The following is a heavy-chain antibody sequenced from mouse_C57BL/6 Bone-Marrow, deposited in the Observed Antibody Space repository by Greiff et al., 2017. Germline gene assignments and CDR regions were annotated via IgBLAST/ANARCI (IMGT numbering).Heavy chain of an antibody. CDR1: GFTFSDYG. D-gene: IGHD2-4*01. J-gene: IGHJ3*01. CDR2: ISSGSSTI. Sequence: EVKLVESGGGLVKPGGSLKLSCAASGFTFSDYGMHWVRQAPEKGLEWVAYISSGSSTIYYADTVKGRFTISRDNAKNTLFLQMTSLRSEDTAMYYCARDYDCSAWFAYWGQGTLVTVSA. CDR3: ARDYDCSAWFAY. V-gene: IGHV5-17*01.